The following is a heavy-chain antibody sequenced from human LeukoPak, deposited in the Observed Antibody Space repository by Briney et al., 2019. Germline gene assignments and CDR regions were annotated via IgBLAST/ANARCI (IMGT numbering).Heavy chain of an antibody. Sequence: ASVKVSCKASGYTFTSYDINWVRQATGQGLEWMGWMNPNSGNTGYAQKFQGRVTMTRNTSISTAYMELSSLRSEDTAVYYCARAFKYCSGGSCYSGAFDYWGQGTLVTVSS. CDR3: ARAFKYCSGGSCYSGAFDY. V-gene: IGHV1-8*01. CDR1: GYTFTSYD. CDR2: MNPNSGNT. J-gene: IGHJ4*02. D-gene: IGHD2-15*01.